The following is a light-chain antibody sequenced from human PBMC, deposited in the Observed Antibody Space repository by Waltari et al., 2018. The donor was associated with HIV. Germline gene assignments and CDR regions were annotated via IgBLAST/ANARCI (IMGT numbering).Light chain of an antibody. V-gene: IGLV2-8*01. CDR3: SSYGDSLKVL. CDR1: SSDIGAYDF. J-gene: IGLJ2*01. Sequence: RAQPPSASGSLGQSVTISCTGSSSDIGAYDFVSWFQQHPHSAPKLLLYEVTRRPSTVSDRFSGSRSGNTAFLTVAGLQPDDEATYFCSSYGDSLKVLFGGGTNVTVL. CDR2: EVT.